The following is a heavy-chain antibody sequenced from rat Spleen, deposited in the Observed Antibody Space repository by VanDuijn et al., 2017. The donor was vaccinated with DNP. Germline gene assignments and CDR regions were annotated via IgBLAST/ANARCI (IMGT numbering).Heavy chain of an antibody. CDR1: GFTFSDYY. CDR3: ARDNYAGYY. Sequence: EVQLVESGGGLVQPGRSLKLSCAASGFTFSDYYMAWVRQAPTKGLEWVAYISYEGSSTYYGDSVKGRFTISRDNAKNTLYLQMNSLRSEDTATYYCARDNYAGYYWGHGVMVTVSS. CDR2: ISYEGSST. J-gene: IGHJ2*01. V-gene: IGHV5-22*01. D-gene: IGHD1-11*01.